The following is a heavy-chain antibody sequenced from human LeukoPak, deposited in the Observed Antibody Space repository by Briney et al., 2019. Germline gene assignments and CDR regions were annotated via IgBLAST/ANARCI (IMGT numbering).Heavy chain of an antibody. CDR3: ARVEYYYGSGGSRFDP. J-gene: IGHJ5*02. V-gene: IGHV4-38-2*01. D-gene: IGHD3-10*01. CDR1: GYSISSGYY. Sequence: SETLSLTCAVSGYSISSGYYWGWIRQPPGKGLEWIGSIYHSGSTYYNPSLKSRVTISVDTSKNQFSLKLSSVTAADTAVYYCARVEYYYGSGGSRFDPWGQGTLVTVSS. CDR2: IYHSGST.